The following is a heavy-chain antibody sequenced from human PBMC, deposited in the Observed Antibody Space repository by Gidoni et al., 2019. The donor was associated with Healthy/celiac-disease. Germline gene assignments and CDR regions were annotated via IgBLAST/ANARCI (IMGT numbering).Heavy chain of an antibody. J-gene: IGHJ4*02. Sequence: QGQLGASGGGVVQTGRSVRRACAASGFTLSSYAMPWVRQAPGKGLEWVAVTSYDGNNNYYADSVKGRFTISRDNSNNTLYLQLTSLRAEYTAVYYCPTPKLRSTEDYLDYWGQGTLVTVSS. CDR2: TSYDGNNN. CDR3: PTPKLRSTEDYLDY. D-gene: IGHD2-21*02. V-gene: IGHV3-30-3*01. CDR1: GFTLSSYA.